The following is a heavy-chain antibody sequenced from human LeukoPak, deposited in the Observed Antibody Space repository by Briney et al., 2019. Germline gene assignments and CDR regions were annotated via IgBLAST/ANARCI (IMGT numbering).Heavy chain of an antibody. CDR3: ARGPDRYYYYDSSGYYLPY. V-gene: IGHV1-2*02. CDR2: INPNSGGT. J-gene: IGHJ4*02. CDR1: GYTFTGYY. Sequence: ASVKVSCKASGYTFTGYYMHWVRQAPGQGLEWMGWINPNSGGTNYAQKFQGRVTITADKSTSTAYMELSSLRSEDTAVYYCARGPDRYYYYDSSGYYLPYWGQGTLVTVSS. D-gene: IGHD3-22*01.